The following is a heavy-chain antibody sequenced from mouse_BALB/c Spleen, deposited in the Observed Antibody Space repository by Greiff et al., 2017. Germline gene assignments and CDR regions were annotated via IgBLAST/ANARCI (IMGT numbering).Heavy chain of an antibody. CDR3: AREEGYGPAWFAY. CDR2: INPSTGYT. D-gene: IGHD1-1*02. CDR1: GYTFTSYW. Sequence: QVQLQQSGAELAKPGASVKMSRKASGYTFTSYWMHWVKQRPGQGLEWIGYINPSTGYTEYNQKFKDKATLTADKSSSTAYMQLSSLTSEDSAVYYCAREEGYGPAWFAYWGQGTLVTVSA. J-gene: IGHJ3*01. V-gene: IGHV1-7*01.